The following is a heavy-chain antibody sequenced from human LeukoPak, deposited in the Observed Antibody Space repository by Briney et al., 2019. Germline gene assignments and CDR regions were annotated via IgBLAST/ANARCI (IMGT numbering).Heavy chain of an antibody. V-gene: IGHV4-34*01. CDR2: INHSGST. J-gene: IGHJ6*03. D-gene: IGHD2-15*01. Sequence: PSETLSLTCAVYGGSFSGYYWSWIRQPPGKGLEWIGEINHSGSTNYNPSLKSRVTISVDTSKNQCSLKLSSVTAADTAVYYCARVRVVVVVAATRYYYYYYYMDVWGKGTTVTVSS. CDR3: ARVRVVVVVAATRYYYYYYYMDV. CDR1: GGSFSGYY.